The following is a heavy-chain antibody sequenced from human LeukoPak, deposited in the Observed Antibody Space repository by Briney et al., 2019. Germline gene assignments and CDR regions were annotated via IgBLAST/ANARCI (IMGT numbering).Heavy chain of an antibody. Sequence: HPGGSLRLSCVDSGITFSKYWMSWVRQAPGKGLEWVANIKQDGGEKYYVDSVKGRFTISRDNAKNSLYLQMNGLRVEDTAVYYCARDGRPLDYWGQGTLVTVSS. CDR3: ARDGRPLDY. V-gene: IGHV3-7*03. J-gene: IGHJ4*02. CDR2: IKQDGGEK. CDR1: GITFSKYW.